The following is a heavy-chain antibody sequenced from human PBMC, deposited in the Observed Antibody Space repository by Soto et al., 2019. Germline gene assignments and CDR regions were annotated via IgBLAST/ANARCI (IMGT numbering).Heavy chain of an antibody. D-gene: IGHD3-22*01. CDR1: GGSISSYY. J-gene: IGHJ4*02. V-gene: IGHV4-59*01. CDR3: ASGDYYDSSGYSEYYFDY. CDR2: IYYSGST. Sequence: PSETLSLTCTVSGGSISSYYWSWIRQPPGKGLEWIGYIYYSGSTNYNPSLKSRVTISVDTSKNQFSLKLSSVTAADTAVYYCASGDYYDSSGYSEYYFDYWGQGTLVTVSS.